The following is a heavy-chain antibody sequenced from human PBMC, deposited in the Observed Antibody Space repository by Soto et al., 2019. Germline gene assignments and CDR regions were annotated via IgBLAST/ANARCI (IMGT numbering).Heavy chain of an antibody. V-gene: IGHV3-23*01. J-gene: IGHJ4*02. CDR1: GFTFSSYA. CDR2: ISGSGGST. CDR3: AKEGPVAAACTLYHFVC. Sequence: EVQLLESGGGLVQPGGSLRLSCAASGFTFSSYAMSWVRQAPGKGLEWVSAISGSGGSTYHADSVKGRFTISRDTSKNTLYLQVNSLRAEDTAVYYCAKEGPVAAACTLYHFVCWGQGTLVTVSS. D-gene: IGHD6-13*01.